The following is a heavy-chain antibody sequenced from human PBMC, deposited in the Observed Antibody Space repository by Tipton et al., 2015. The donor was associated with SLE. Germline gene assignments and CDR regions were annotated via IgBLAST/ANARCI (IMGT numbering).Heavy chain of an antibody. J-gene: IGHJ5*02. D-gene: IGHD3-22*01. CDR2: VYTSGSS. Sequence: TLSLTCTVSGGSISSGSYYWSWIWQPAGKGLEWIGRVYTSGSSNYNPSLRSRVTISLDMSKNQLSLRLSSVTAADTAVYYCPIYYHDSTGLHWFDPWGQGTLVTVSS. V-gene: IGHV4-61*02. CDR1: GGSISSGSYY. CDR3: PIYYHDSTGLHWFDP.